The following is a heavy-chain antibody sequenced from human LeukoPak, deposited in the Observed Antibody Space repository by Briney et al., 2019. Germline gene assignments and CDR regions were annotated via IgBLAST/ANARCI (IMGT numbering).Heavy chain of an antibody. CDR1: GGSISSSSYY. J-gene: IGHJ4*02. CDR2: IYYSGST. Sequence: SETLSLTSTVSGGSISSSSYYWGWIRQPPGKGLEWIASIYYSGSTYYNPSLKSRVTISVDSSKIQFSLMLSSVTVADTAVYYCGIFTMVRGVTSYFENWGQGTLVTVSS. CDR3: GIFTMVRGVTSYFEN. V-gene: IGHV4-39*01. D-gene: IGHD3-10*01.